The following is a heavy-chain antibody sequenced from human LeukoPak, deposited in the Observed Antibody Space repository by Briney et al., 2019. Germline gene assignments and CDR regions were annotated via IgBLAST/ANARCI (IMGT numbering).Heavy chain of an antibody. CDR1: GFTLSSYS. Sequence: GGSMRLSCAASGFTLSSYSMNWVRQAPGKGLEWVSYISTTSRTIHYADSVTGRSSISRDNAKNSLYLQMNSLRANDTAINYGARAGHADSFHYWGQGTLVTVSS. V-gene: IGHV3-48*01. J-gene: IGHJ4*02. CDR2: ISTTSRTI. CDR3: ARAGHADSFHY. D-gene: IGHD2-21*01.